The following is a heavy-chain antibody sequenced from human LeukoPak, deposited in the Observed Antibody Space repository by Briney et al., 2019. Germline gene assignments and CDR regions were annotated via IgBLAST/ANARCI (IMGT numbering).Heavy chain of an antibody. D-gene: IGHD2-2*01. CDR2: INYNGGTL. J-gene: IGHJ4*02. CDR3: AKGRDIIVVPAALDP. Sequence: GGSLRLSCAASGFTFHDYAMHWVRQVPGTGLEWVAAINYNGGTLGYADSVKGRFTISRDNAKQSLYLQMDSLRPEDTTLYYCAKGRDIIVVPAALDPWGQGTLVAVSS. V-gene: IGHV3-9*01. CDR1: GFTFHDYA.